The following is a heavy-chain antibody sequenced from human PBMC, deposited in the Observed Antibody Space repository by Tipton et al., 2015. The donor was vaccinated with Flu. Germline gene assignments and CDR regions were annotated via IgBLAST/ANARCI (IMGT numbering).Heavy chain of an antibody. J-gene: IGHJ4*02. V-gene: IGHV1-69*09. CDR2: IIPILGIA. Sequence: QMQLVQSGAEVKKPGSSVKVSCKASGGTFSSYAISWVRQAPGQGLEWMGRIIPILGIANYAQKFQGRVTITADKSTSTAYMELSSLRSEDTAVYYCARDGGPGMGTMIVVEFDYWGQGTLVTVSS. CDR1: GGTFSSYA. CDR3: ARDGGPGMGTMIVVEFDY. D-gene: IGHD3-22*01.